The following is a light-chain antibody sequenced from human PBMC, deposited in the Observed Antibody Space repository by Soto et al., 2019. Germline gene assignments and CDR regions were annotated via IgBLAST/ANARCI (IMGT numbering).Light chain of an antibody. CDR1: SSDVGGYNY. Sequence: QSALTQPASVSGSPGQSITISCTGTSSDVGGYNYVSWYQQHPGKVPKLMIYEVSNRPSGVSNRFSGSKSGNTASLTISGLQAEDVADYYCSSYTSSSTWVFGGGTKLTVL. CDR3: SSYTSSSTWV. CDR2: EVS. V-gene: IGLV2-14*01. J-gene: IGLJ3*02.